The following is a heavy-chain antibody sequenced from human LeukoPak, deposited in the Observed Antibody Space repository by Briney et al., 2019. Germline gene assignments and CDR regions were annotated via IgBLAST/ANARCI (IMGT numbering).Heavy chain of an antibody. CDR2: INPGDSDT. V-gene: IGHV5-51*01. CDR3: ARHVTTGFTVNRFDP. D-gene: IGHD3-22*01. CDR1: GYRFTNYW. J-gene: IGHJ5*02. Sequence: GESLKISCATSGYRFTNYWIGWVRQMPGKGLEFMGVINPGDSDTRYSPSLQGQVTISADKSFSTAYLQFHSLKASDTAMYYCARHVTTGFTVNRFDPWGQGTLVTVFS.